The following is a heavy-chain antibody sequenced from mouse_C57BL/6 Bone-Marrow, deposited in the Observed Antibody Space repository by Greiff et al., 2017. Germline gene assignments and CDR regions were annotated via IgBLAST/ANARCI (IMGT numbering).Heavy chain of an antibody. V-gene: IGHV1-55*01. J-gene: IGHJ3*01. CDR2: IYPGSGST. Sequence: VQLQQPGAELVRPGTSVKLSCKASGYTFTSYWMHWVKQRPGQGLEWIGDIYPGSGSTNYNEKFKSKATLTVDTSSSTAYMQLSSLTSEDSAVYYCVRLWYLPWFAYWGQGTLVTVSA. CDR3: VRLWYLPWFAY. D-gene: IGHD2-1*01. CDR1: GYTFTSYW.